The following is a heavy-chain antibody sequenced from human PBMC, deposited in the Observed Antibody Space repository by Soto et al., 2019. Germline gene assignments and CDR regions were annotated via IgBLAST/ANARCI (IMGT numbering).Heavy chain of an antibody. V-gene: IGHV4-39*01. Sequence: SETLSLTCTVSGGSISSSSYYWGWIRQPPGKGLEWIGSIYYSGSTYYNPSLKSRVTISVDTSKNQFSLKLSSVTAADTAVYYCARLQKWELRYFDYWGQGTLVTVSS. CDR2: IYYSGST. CDR1: GGSISSSSYY. J-gene: IGHJ4*02. CDR3: ARLQKWELRYFDY. D-gene: IGHD1-26*01.